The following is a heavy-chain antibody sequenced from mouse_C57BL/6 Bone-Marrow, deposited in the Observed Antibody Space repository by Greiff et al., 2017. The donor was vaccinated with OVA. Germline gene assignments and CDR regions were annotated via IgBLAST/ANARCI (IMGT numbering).Heavy chain of an antibody. D-gene: IGHD3-2*02. V-gene: IGHV5-17*01. CDR2: ISSGSSTI. J-gene: IGHJ2*01. CDR3: ARPRSGGPYYFDC. Sequence: EVQLVESGGGLVKPGGSLKLSCAASGFTFSDYGMHWVRQAPEKGLEWVAYISSGSSTIYYADTVKGRFTISRDNAKNTLFLQMTSQSSEHTAMDNCARPRSGGPYYFDCWGQGTTHTVSS. CDR1: GFTFSDYG.